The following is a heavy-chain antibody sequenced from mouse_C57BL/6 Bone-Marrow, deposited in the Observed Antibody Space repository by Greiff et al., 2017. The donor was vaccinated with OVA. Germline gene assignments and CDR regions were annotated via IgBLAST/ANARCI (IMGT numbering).Heavy chain of an antibody. CDR1: GFSLTSYA. D-gene: IGHD2-3*01. V-gene: IGHV2-9-1*01. Sequence: VQLVESGPGLVAPSQSLSITCTVSGFSLTSYAISWVRQPPGQGLEWLGVIWTGGGTNYNSALKSRLSISKDNPKSQFFLKMNSLQLDDTARYYCARNSDGCQFHYYFDYWGQGTTLTVSS. CDR2: IWTGGGT. J-gene: IGHJ2*01. CDR3: ARNSDGCQFHYYFDY.